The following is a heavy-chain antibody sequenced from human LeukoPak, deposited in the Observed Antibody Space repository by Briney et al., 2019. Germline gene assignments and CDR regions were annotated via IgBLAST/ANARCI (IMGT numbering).Heavy chain of an antibody. Sequence: SETLSLTCTVSVGSISGYYWSWIRQPPGKGLEWIGYIYSSGSTTYNSSLKSRVTISVDTSKNQFSLKLSSVTAADTAVYYCARRAVAENYFDYWGQGTLVTASS. D-gene: IGHD6-19*01. CDR2: IYSSGST. J-gene: IGHJ4*02. CDR3: ARRAVAENYFDY. CDR1: VGSISGYY. V-gene: IGHV4-4*09.